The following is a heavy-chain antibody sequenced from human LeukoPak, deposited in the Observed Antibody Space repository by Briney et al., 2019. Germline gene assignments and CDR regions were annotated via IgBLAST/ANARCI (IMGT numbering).Heavy chain of an antibody. CDR3: ARDRGKCCSGGSCYSPNKNFDY. D-gene: IGHD2-15*01. CDR2: ISSSSSYI. J-gene: IGHJ4*02. Sequence: TSGGSLRLSCAASGFTFSSYSMNWVRQAPGKGLEWVSSISSSSSYIYYADSVKGRFTISRDNAKNSLYLQMNSLRAEDTAVYYCARDRGKCCSGGSCYSPNKNFDYWGQGTLVTVSS. V-gene: IGHV3-21*01. CDR1: GFTFSSYS.